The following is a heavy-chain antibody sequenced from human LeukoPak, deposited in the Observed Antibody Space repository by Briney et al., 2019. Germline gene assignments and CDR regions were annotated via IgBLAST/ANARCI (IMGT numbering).Heavy chain of an antibody. J-gene: IGHJ3*02. CDR3: ARAIYDSSGYSDAFDI. CDR2: IYSGGST. CDR1: GFTVSSNY. D-gene: IGHD3-22*01. V-gene: IGHV3-66*01. Sequence: GGSLRLSCAASGFTVSSNYMSWVRQAPGKGLEWVSVIYSGGSTYYADSVKGRFTISRDNSKNPLYLQMNSLRAEDTAVYYCARAIYDSSGYSDAFDIWGQGTMVTVSS.